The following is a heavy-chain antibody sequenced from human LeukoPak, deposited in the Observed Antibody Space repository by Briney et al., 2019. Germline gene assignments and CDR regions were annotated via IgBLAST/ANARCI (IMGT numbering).Heavy chain of an antibody. J-gene: IGHJ4*02. D-gene: IGHD1-26*01. Sequence: PSGTLSLTCVVSGGSISGTNWWSWVPQPQGQGVEWIGAISLAGQTNYNTSINGRVTMSLDKSSNQLALHLTSVTAADTATYVCSGESGRCCPFGYWGQGTLVIVSS. CDR1: GGSISGTNW. V-gene: IGHV4-4*02. CDR3: SGESGRCCPFGY. CDR2: ISLAGQT.